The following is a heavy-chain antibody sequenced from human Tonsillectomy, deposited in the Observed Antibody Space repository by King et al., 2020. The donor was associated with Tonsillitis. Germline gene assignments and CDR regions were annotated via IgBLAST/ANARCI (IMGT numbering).Heavy chain of an antibody. D-gene: IGHD4-17*01. Sequence: QLVQSGTEVKKPVAYVKVSCKAAGYTFITYRVDCGRKAPGQVLEWMGWISASSGDTNYAQKLQGRVTMTTDTSTSTAYMELRSLRSDDTAVYYCATGDYPFDYWGQGTLVTVSS. CDR1: GYTFITYR. V-gene: IGHV1-18*01. CDR2: ISASSGDT. CDR3: ATGDYPFDY. J-gene: IGHJ4*02.